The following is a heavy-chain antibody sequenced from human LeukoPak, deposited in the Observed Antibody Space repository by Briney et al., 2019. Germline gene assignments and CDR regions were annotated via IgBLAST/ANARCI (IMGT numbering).Heavy chain of an antibody. V-gene: IGHV4-59*01. CDR1: GGSISSYY. Sequence: PSETLSLTCTVSGGSISSYYWSWIRQPAGKGLEWIGYIYYSGSTNYNPSLKSRVTISVDTSKNQFSLKLSSVTAADTAVYYCASSSSRYYYYYYMDVWGKGTMVTVSS. D-gene: IGHD6-6*01. J-gene: IGHJ6*03. CDR2: IYYSGST. CDR3: ASSSSRYYYYYYMDV.